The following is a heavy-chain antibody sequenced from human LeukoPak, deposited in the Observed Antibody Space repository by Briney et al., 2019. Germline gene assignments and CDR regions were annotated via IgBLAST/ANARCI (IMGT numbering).Heavy chain of an antibody. Sequence: GGSLSLSCAASGFTFSSYGMHWVRQAPGKGLEWVAVIWYDGSNKYYADSVKGRFTISRDNSKNTLYLQMNSLRAEDTAVYYCAKDRNYYDSSGYYLIDYWGQGTLVTVSS. V-gene: IGHV3-33*06. CDR1: GFTFSSYG. D-gene: IGHD3-22*01. J-gene: IGHJ4*02. CDR3: AKDRNYYDSSGYYLIDY. CDR2: IWYDGSNK.